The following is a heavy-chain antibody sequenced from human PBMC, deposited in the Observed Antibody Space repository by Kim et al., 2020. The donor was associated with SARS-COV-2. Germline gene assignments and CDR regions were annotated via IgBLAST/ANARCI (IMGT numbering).Heavy chain of an antibody. D-gene: IGHD3-16*01. J-gene: IGHJ3*02. CDR1: GFTFSSYW. Sequence: GGSLRLSCAASGFTFSSYWMTWVRQAPGKGLEWVANMKQDGNQKYYVDSVKGRFTISRDNAKNSLYLQMNSLRAEDTAVYYCARDGGLGCSKKDAFDIWG. CDR2: MKQDGNQK. CDR3: ARDGGLGCSKKDAFDI. V-gene: IGHV3-7*01.